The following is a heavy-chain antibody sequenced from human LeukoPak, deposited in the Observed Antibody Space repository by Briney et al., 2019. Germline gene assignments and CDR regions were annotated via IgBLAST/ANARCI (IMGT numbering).Heavy chain of an antibody. V-gene: IGHV4-38-2*02. CDR2: IYHSGSA. D-gene: IGHD3-10*01. J-gene: IGHJ6*03. CDR1: GCSISSGYY. CDR3: ARDNSGSGSYYNYYYMDV. Sequence: KTSETLSLTCTVSGCSISSGYYWGWIRQPPGKGLEWIGSIYHSGSAYYNPSLKSRVTISVDTSKNQFSLKLSSVTAADTAIYYCARDNSGSGSYYNYYYMDVWGKGTTVTISS.